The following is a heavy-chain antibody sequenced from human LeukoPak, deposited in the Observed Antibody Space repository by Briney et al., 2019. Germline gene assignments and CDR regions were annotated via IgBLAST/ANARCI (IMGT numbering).Heavy chain of an antibody. CDR3: ATLDSYYDNSGRPLIPD. D-gene: IGHD3-22*01. J-gene: IGHJ4*02. CDR2: FNREDDEP. V-gene: IGHV1-24*01. Sequence: ASVKVSCNISGYTLTDFSMHCVRQAPGKRLEWMVGFNREDDEPIYAPHFRGRVTVTEDTSTDTAYMELSSLRSEDTAVYYCATLDSYYDNSGRPLIPDWGQGTLVTVSS. CDR1: GYTLTDFS.